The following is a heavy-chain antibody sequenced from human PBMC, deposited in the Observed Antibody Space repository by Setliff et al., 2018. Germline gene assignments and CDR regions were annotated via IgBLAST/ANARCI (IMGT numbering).Heavy chain of an antibody. CDR2: IYYSGST. D-gene: IGHD3-3*01. CDR1: GGSISSSSYY. V-gene: IGHV4-39*01. CDR3: ARHVVQYDFWSGYYGDYYYYMDV. Sequence: SETLSLTCTVSGGSISSSSYYWGWIRQPPGKGLEWIGSIYYSGSTYYNPSLKSRVTISVDTSKNQFSLKLNSVTAADTAVYYCARHVVQYDFWSGYYGDYYYYMDVWGKGTTGT. J-gene: IGHJ6*03.